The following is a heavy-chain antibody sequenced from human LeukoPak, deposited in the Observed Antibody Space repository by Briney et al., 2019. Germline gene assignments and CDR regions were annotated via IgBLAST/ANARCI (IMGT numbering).Heavy chain of an antibody. CDR1: GYTFTGYY. D-gene: IGHD3-16*02. CDR3: ARRGIMITFGGVIADDAFDI. J-gene: IGHJ3*02. CDR2: INPNSGGT. V-gene: IGHV1-2*02. Sequence: ASVKVSCKASGYTFTGYYMHWVRQAPGQGLEWMGWINPNSGGTNYAQKFQGRVTITRNTSISTAYMELSSLRSEDTAVYYCARRGIMITFGGVIADDAFDIWGQGTMVTVSS.